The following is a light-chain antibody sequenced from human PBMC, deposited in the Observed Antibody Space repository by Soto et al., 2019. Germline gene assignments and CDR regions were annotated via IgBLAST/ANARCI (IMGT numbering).Light chain of an antibody. V-gene: IGKV1-5*01. J-gene: IGKJ1*01. CDR2: DAS. CDR1: RDISDW. CDR3: LQYSSHSWT. Sequence: DIQMAQSPSTLSPSIGDRVTITCRASRDISDWLAWYQQKPGKAPTLLIFDASTLKSGVPSRFSGRGSGTQFTLTISSMQPDDVATYYCLQYSSHSWTFGQGTRVDLK.